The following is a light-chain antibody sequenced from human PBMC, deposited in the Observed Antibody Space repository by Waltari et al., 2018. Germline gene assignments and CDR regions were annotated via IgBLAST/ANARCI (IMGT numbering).Light chain of an antibody. CDR2: EVS. CDR1: SSDVGRYNF. V-gene: IGLV2-23*02. Sequence: QSALTQPASVSGSPGQSITISCTGTSSDVGRYNFVSWYQQYPGKAPKLIIYEVSKRPSGVSDCCSGSKSANTASLTTSGCQEEDEADYYCCSFAFSSTTSVIFGGGTKLAVL. CDR3: CSFAFSSTTSVI. J-gene: IGLJ2*01.